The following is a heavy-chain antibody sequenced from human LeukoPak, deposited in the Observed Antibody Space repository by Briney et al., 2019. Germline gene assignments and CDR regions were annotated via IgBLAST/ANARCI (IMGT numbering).Heavy chain of an antibody. V-gene: IGHV6-1*01. CDR2: TYYRSQWSN. J-gene: IGHJ4*02. D-gene: IGHD6-13*01. CDR3: ARQPDQQPASFDY. Sequence: SQTLSLTCAISGDSVSSNSAAWNWIRQSPSRGLEWLGRTYYRSQWSNDFAVFVTNRISINPDTSKNQFSLQLNSVTPEDTAVYYCARQPDQQPASFDYWGQGTLVTVSS. CDR1: GDSVSSNSAA.